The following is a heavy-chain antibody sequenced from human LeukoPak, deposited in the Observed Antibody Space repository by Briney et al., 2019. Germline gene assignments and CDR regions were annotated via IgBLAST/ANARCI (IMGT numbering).Heavy chain of an antibody. CDR1: DGAIAGYS. D-gene: IGHD3-3*01. CDR3: ARYNYDFWSGYSKWFDP. CDR2: IYYSGDT. J-gene: IGHJ5*02. V-gene: IGHV4-59*01. Sequence: PSETLSLTCTVSDGAIAGYSWSWIRQAPGKGLEWIGYIYYSGDTNYNPSLQSRVTVSVDTSKNQFSLRLTSVSAADTAVYYCARYNYDFWSGYSKWFDPWGQGTLVTVSS.